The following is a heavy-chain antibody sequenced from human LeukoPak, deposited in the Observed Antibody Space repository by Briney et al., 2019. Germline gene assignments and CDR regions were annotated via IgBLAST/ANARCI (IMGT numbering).Heavy chain of an antibody. CDR3: ARDLGGAAAETR. J-gene: IGHJ4*02. V-gene: IGHV3-74*01. Sequence: PGGSLRLSCAASGFTFSSYGMHWVRQAPGKGLVWVSRVDIDGSTTTYADSVKGRFTISRDNAKNTLYLQMDSLRIEDTAVYYCARDLGGAAAETRGGQGTLVTVSS. CDR1: GFTFSSYG. CDR2: VDIDGSTT. D-gene: IGHD6-13*01.